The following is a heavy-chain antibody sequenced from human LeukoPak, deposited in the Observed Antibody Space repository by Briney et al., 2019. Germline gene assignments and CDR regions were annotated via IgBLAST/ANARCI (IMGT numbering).Heavy chain of an antibody. CDR1: GFTFSSYG. CDR3: AKLLGYCSSTSCPFDY. CDR2: IWYDGSNK. J-gene: IGHJ4*02. D-gene: IGHD2-2*01. V-gene: IGHV3-33*06. Sequence: GGSLRLSCAASGFTFSSYGMHWVRQAPGKGLEWVAVIWYDGSNKYYADSVKGRFTISRDNSKNTLYLQMNSLRAEDTAVYYCAKLLGYCSSTSCPFDYWGQGTLVTVSS.